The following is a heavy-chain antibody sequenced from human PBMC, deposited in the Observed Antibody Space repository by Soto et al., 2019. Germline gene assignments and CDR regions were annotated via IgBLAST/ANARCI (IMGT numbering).Heavy chain of an antibody. J-gene: IGHJ6*02. CDR1: GGTFSTYA. CDR3: AREWARTNGWPRTPNYGMDV. D-gene: IGHD6-19*01. CDR2: IIPTFRTT. Sequence: QVQLVQSGAEVKTPGSSVKVSCKTSGGTFSTYAISWVRQAPGQGLEWLGCIIPTFRTTSYAQKFRGRVTISADESTGTAYMELSSLRSEDTAMYYCAREWARTNGWPRTPNYGMDVWGQGTTVTVSS. V-gene: IGHV1-69*01.